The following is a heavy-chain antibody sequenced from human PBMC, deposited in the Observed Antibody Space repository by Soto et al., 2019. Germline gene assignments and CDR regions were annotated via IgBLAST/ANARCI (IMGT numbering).Heavy chain of an antibody. J-gene: IGHJ6*03. CDR1: GFTFSRYA. CDR2: ISGSGATT. CDR3: ANPFLEWLSLYYYYMDV. V-gene: IGHV3-23*01. D-gene: IGHD3-3*01. Sequence: GGSLRLSCAASGFTFSRYAMTWVRQAPGKGLEWVSSISGSGATTYYADSVKGRFTISGDNSQITLYLQMNSLRAEDTAVYYCANPFLEWLSLYYYYMDVWGKGTTVTVSS.